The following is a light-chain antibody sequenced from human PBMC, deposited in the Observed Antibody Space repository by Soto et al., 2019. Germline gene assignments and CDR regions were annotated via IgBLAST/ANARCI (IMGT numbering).Light chain of an antibody. Sequence: IVLTQAPGTLSLSPGERATLSCRASQSVSSSYLAWYQQKPGQAPRLLIYDASSRATGIPDRFSGSGSGTDFTLTISRLEPEDFAVYYCQQYGNSPITFGQGTRLEIK. J-gene: IGKJ5*01. V-gene: IGKV3-20*01. CDR3: QQYGNSPIT. CDR2: DAS. CDR1: QSVSSSY.